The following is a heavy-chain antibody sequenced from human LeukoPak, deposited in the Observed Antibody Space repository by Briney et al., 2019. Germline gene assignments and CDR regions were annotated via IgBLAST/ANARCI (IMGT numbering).Heavy chain of an antibody. CDR1: GFTFSSYS. V-gene: IGHV3-21*01. CDR2: ISSSSSYI. CDR3: ARGGSSYWGQSKYYFDY. Sequence: PGGSLRLSCAASGFTFSSYSMDWVRQAPGKGLEWVSSISSSSSYIYYAGSVKGRFTISRDNAKNSLYLQMNSLRAEDTAVYYCARGGSSYWGQSKYYFDYWGQGTLVTVSS. D-gene: IGHD7-27*01. J-gene: IGHJ4*02.